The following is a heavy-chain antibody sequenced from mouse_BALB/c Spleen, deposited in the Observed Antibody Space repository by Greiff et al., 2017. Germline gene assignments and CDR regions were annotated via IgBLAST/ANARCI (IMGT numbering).Heavy chain of an antibody. CDR2: IYPGDGDT. J-gene: IGHJ4*01. Sequence: QVQLQQSGAELVRPGSSVKISCKASGYAFSSYWMNWVKQRPGQGLEWIGQIYPGDGDTNYNGKFKGKATLTADKSSSTAYMQLSSLTSEDSAVYFCARKGIHYYGLMDYWGQGTSVTVSS. D-gene: IGHD1-2*01. CDR3: ARKGIHYYGLMDY. CDR1: GYAFSSYW. V-gene: IGHV1-80*01.